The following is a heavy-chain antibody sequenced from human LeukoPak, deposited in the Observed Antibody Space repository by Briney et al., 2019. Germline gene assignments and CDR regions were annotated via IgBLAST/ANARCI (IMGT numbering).Heavy chain of an antibody. CDR1: GYTFTSYY. CDR2: INPSGGST. V-gene: IGHV1-46*01. CDR3: AREKYDSSGYYDGLDY. J-gene: IGHJ4*02. Sequence: ASVKVSCKASGYTFTSYYMHWVRQAPGQGLEWMGIINPSGGSTSYPQKFQGRVTMARDTSTSTVYMELSSLRSEDTAVYYCAREKYDSSGYYDGLDYWRQGTLVTVSS. D-gene: IGHD3-22*01.